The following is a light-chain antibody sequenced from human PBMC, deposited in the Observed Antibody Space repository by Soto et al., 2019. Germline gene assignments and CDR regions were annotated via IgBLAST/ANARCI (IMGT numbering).Light chain of an antibody. CDR1: QSVSSSY. Sequence: EIVLTQSPGTLSLSPGERATLSCRASQSVSSSYLAWYQQKPGQAPRLLIYGASSRATGIPDRFSGSGSGTDFTLTISRLEPEDFAVYYCQQYGSSHPFTFGGGNKVEIK. V-gene: IGKV3-20*01. J-gene: IGKJ4*01. CDR2: GAS. CDR3: QQYGSSHPFT.